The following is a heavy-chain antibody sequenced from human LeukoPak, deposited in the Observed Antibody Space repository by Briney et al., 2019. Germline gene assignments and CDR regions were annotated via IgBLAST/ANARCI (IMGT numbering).Heavy chain of an antibody. CDR1: GFTFSSYA. CDR2: ISYDGSNK. J-gene: IGHJ4*02. V-gene: IGHV3-30-3*01. CDR3: ARDLESSGWTDY. Sequence: PGGSLRLSCAASGFTFSSYAMHWVRQAPSKGLEWVAVISYDGSNKYYADSVKGRFTISRDNSKNTLYLQMNSLRAEDTAVYYCARDLESSGWTDYWGQGTLVTVSS. D-gene: IGHD6-19*01.